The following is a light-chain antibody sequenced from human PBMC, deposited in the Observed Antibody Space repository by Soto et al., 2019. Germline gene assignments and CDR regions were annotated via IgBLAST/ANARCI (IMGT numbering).Light chain of an antibody. V-gene: IGLV2-11*01. CDR1: ASDVGAYNY. CDR2: DVK. CDR3: CSYADTYTWL. Sequence: QSALTQPRSVSGSPGQSVTISCTGTASDVGAYNYVYWYQQHPGKAPKVMIYDVKKRPSGVPDRFSGSKFANTASLTISGLQAEDEADYYCCSYADTYTWLFGGGTKVTVL. J-gene: IGLJ2*01.